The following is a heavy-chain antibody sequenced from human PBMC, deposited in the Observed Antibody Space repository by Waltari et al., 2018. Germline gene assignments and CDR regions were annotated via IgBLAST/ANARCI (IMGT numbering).Heavy chain of an antibody. J-gene: IGHJ5*02. CDR2: MNPNSGNT. D-gene: IGHD3-3*01. CDR3: ARGGNYDFWSGVYWFDP. Sequence: QVQLVQSGAEVKKPGASVKVSCKASGYTFTSYDITWVRQATGQGLEWMGWMNPNSGNTGYAQKFQGRVTMTRNTSISTAYMELSSLRSEDTAVYYCARGGNYDFWSGVYWFDPWGQGTLVTVSS. V-gene: IGHV1-8*01. CDR1: GYTFTSYD.